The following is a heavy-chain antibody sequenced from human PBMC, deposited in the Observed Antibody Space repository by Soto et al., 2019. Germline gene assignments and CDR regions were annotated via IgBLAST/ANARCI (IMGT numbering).Heavy chain of an antibody. D-gene: IGHD3-16*01. CDR1: GFTVSSNY. J-gene: IGHJ5*02. CDR2: VYSGDST. V-gene: IGHV3-66*01. CDR3: TSPVGWFGKEGAFDP. Sequence: EVQLVESGGGLVQPGGSLRLACAVSGFTVSSNYMSWVRQAPGKGLECVSVVYSGDSTYYADSVKGRFTISRENSKNTVYLQMNNLRDEDTAVYYCTSPVGWFGKEGAFDPWGQGTLFTVSS.